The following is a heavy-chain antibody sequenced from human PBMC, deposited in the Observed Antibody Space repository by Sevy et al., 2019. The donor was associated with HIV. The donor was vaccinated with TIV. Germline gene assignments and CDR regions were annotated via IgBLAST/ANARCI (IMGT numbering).Heavy chain of an antibody. Sequence: ASVKVSCKASGYIFTDYYMHWVRQAPGQGLEWMGWISPDNGDTNYAQKFQGRVTMTRGTSISTASMELSRLSSDDTAVYYCARGGLLTANSGGHDYWGQGTLVTVSS. V-gene: IGHV1-2*02. J-gene: IGHJ4*02. CDR2: ISPDNGDT. D-gene: IGHD2-21*02. CDR3: ARGGLLTANSGGHDY. CDR1: GYIFTDYY.